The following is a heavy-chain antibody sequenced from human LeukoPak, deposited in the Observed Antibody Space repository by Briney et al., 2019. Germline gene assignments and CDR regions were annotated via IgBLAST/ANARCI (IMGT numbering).Heavy chain of an antibody. CDR1: GYTFSRYY. CDR3: TRVDTKNDY. J-gene: IGHJ4*02. CDR2: INPDSGAK. V-gene: IGHV1-2*02. Sequence: ASVKVSCKASGYTFSRYYIHWVRQAPGQGLEGMGWINPDSGAKNTAQKVQGRVTMTRDTSISTAYMELSSLRSDDTALYYCTRVDTKNDYWGQGTLVTVSS. D-gene: IGHD5-18*01.